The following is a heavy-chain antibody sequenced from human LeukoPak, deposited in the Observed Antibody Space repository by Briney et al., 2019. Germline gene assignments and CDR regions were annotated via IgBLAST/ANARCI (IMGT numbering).Heavy chain of an antibody. CDR2: ISSSGSYI. V-gene: IGHV3-21*04. CDR3: AKGDFYGSGRDYYYYMDG. CDR1: RFTFSSYS. D-gene: IGHD3-10*01. Sequence: PGGSLRLSCAASRFTFSSYSMNWVRQAPGKGLEWVSSISSSGSYIYYADSVKGRFTISRDNAKNSLYLQMNSLRAEDTAVYNCAKGDFYGSGRDYYYYMDGWGKGTTVTISS. J-gene: IGHJ6*03.